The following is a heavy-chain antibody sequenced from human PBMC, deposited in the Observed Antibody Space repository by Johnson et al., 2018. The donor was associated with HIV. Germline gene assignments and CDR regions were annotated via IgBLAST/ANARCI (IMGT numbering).Heavy chain of an antibody. V-gene: IGHV3-53*01. J-gene: IGHJ3*01. Sequence: VQLVESGGGLIQPGGSLRLSCAASEFGVSNNFMGWVRQAPGKGLEWLSVIYSDGSTYYAESVKGRLTISRDNSKNTVYLQMNNVRAEDTAMVYCTRGRFLDAFDVWGQGTMVTVSS. D-gene: IGHD2-15*01. CDR1: EFGVSNNF. CDR2: IYSDGST. CDR3: TRGRFLDAFDV.